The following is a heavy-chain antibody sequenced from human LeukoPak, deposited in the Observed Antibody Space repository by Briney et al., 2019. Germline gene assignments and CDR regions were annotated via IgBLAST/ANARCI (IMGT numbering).Heavy chain of an antibody. V-gene: IGHV3-7*01. D-gene: IGHD3-9*01. CDR2: IKEDGSEK. J-gene: IGHJ3*02. CDR3: ARGIDPSPNDVFDI. Sequence: PGGSLRLSCAASGFTFSNYWMSWVRQAPGKGLEWVANIKEDGSEKNYVASVKGRFTISRDNAKSTLYLQMNSLRAEDTAVYYCARGIDPSPNDVFDIWGQGTMVTVSS. CDR1: GFTFSNYW.